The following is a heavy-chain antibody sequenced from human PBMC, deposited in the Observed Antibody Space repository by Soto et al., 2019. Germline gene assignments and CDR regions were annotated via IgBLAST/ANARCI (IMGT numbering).Heavy chain of an antibody. D-gene: IGHD6-13*01. CDR2: ISGSGGST. V-gene: IGHV3-23*01. Sequence: GGPLRHSCAASEFTFADYWVHWVRQAPGKGLEWVSAISGSGGSTYNADSVKGRFTISRDNSKNTLYLQMNSLRAEDTAVYYCARRGSSSYFDYWGQGTLVTVSS. CDR1: EFTFADYW. CDR3: ARRGSSSYFDY. J-gene: IGHJ4*02.